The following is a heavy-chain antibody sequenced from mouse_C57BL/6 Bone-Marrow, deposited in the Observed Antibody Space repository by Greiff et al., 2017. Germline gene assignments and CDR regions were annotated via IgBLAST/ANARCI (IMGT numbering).Heavy chain of an antibody. Sequence: VQLQQSGGDLVKPGGSLKLSCAASGFTFSSYGMSWVRQTPDKRLEWVATISSGGSYTYYPDSVKGRFTISRDKAKNTLYLQMSSLKAEDTAMYYCARPSPFAYWGQGTLVTVSA. CDR2: ISSGGSYT. CDR1: GFTFSSYG. CDR3: ARPSPFAY. J-gene: IGHJ3*01. D-gene: IGHD6-2*01. V-gene: IGHV5-6*01.